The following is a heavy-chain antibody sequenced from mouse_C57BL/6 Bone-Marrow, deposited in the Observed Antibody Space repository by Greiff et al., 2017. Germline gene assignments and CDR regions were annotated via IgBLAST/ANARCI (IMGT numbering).Heavy chain of an antibody. CDR2: IHPDSGST. Sequence: VQLQQPGAELVKPGASVKLSCKASGYTFTSYWMHWVKQRPGQGLEWIGMIHPDSGSTNYNEKFKSKGTLTVDKSSSTAYMQLSSLTSEDSAVYYCARSRYSNGDYWGQGTTLTVSS. V-gene: IGHV1-64*01. J-gene: IGHJ2*01. CDR3: ARSRYSNGDY. CDR1: GYTFTSYW. D-gene: IGHD2-5*01.